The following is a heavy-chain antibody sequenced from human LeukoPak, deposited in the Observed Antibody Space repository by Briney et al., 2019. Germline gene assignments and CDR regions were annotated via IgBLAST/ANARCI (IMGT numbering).Heavy chain of an antibody. CDR1: GFTFSSYS. Sequence: PGGSLRLSCAASGFTFSSYSMNWVRQAPGKGLEWVSSISSSSSYIYYADSVKGRFTISRDNAKNSLYLQMNSLRAEDTAVYYCARGTDDYVWGSYRLFDYWGQGTLVTVSS. V-gene: IGHV3-21*01. CDR2: ISSSSSYI. CDR3: ARGTDDYVWGSYRLFDY. J-gene: IGHJ4*02. D-gene: IGHD3-16*02.